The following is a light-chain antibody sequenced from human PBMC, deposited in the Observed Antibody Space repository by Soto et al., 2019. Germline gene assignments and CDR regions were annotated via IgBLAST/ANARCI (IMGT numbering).Light chain of an antibody. J-gene: IGLJ1*01. V-gene: IGLV1-44*01. CDR3: AAWDDSLNGRYV. CDR1: GSNFGSNS. CDR2: SNN. Sequence: QSVLTQPPSASGTPGQRVTISCAGDGSNFGSNSVNWYQQLPGTAPKLLIYSNNQRPSGVPDRFSGSKSGTSASLAISGLQSEYEADYYCAAWDDSLNGRYVFGTGTKVTIL.